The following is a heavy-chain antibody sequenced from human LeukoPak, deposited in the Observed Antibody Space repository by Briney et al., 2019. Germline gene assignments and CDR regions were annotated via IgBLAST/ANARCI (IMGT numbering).Heavy chain of an antibody. J-gene: IGHJ4*02. CDR1: GFTFSSYA. D-gene: IGHD3-3*01. CDR2: INASGSP. CDR3: AKVDYHFWSGLDF. V-gene: IGHV3-23*01. Sequence: PGGSLRLSCAASGFTFSSYAMSWVRQAPGKGLEWVSAINASGSPIYADSVKGRFTISRDNSNNTLFLQMNSLRAEDTALYYCAKVDYHFWSGLDFWGQGTLVTVSS.